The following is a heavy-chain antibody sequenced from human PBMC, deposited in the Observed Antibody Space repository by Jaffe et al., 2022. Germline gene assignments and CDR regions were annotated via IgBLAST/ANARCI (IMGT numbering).Heavy chain of an antibody. Sequence: EVQLVESGGGLVQPGGSLRLSCAASGFTFSSYSMNWVRQAPGKGLEWVSYISSSSSTIYYADSVKGRFTISRDNAKNSLYLQMNSLRAEDTAVYYCARWDDFWSGYHSDAFDIWGQGTMVTVSS. CDR2: ISSSSSTI. CDR1: GFTFSSYS. D-gene: IGHD3-3*01. J-gene: IGHJ3*02. V-gene: IGHV3-48*01. CDR3: ARWDDFWSGYHSDAFDI.